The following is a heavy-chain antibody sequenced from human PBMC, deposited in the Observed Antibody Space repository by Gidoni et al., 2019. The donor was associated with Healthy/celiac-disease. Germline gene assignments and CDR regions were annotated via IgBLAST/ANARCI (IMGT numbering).Heavy chain of an antibody. CDR2: SYWDDDK. CDR3: AHLAGNWHYDRFDP. J-gene: IGHJ5*02. D-gene: IGHD1-7*01. V-gene: IGHV2-5*02. Sequence: QITLKESGPTLVKPTQTLTLTCTFSGFSLSTSGVGVGWIRQPPGKALEGLALSYWDDDKRYSPSLKSRLTITKDTSNNQVVLTMTNMDPVDTATYYCAHLAGNWHYDRFDPWGQGTLVTVSS. CDR1: GFSLSTSGVG.